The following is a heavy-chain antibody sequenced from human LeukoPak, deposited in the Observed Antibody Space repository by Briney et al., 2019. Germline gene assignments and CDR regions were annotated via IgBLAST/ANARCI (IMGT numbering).Heavy chain of an antibody. Sequence: PGGSLRLSCAASGFTFSNYAMHWVRQTPGKGLEWVAFVSYDGSWDSHSDSVKGRFTISRDDSKNTLYLQITRLRAEDTAVYYCTREERGYVPAFWGQGTLVTVSS. V-gene: IGHV3-30*01. CDR2: VSYDGSWD. D-gene: IGHD3-16*01. CDR1: GFTFSNYA. J-gene: IGHJ4*02. CDR3: TREERGYVPAF.